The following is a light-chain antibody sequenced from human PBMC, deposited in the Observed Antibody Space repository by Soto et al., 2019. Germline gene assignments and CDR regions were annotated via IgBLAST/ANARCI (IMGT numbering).Light chain of an antibody. Sequence: DIVMTQSPATLSLSPGDRATLSCRASQSISNYLVWYQQKPGHAPKVLISDASTWPTGVPARFSGSRSGTDFTLTISSLQPEDFAIYYCQQYCNSALTFGGGTKVEIK. CDR1: QSISNY. J-gene: IGKJ4*01. V-gene: IGKV3-11*01. CDR3: QQYCNSALT. CDR2: DAS.